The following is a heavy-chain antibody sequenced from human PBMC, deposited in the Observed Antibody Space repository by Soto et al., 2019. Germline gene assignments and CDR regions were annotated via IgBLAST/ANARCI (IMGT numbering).Heavy chain of an antibody. J-gene: IGHJ6*02. CDR2: TYYRSKWYN. V-gene: IGHV6-1*01. Sequence: SPNLSLTFAISVHTASCYSAAWSRMRHSPSSRPEWLGRTYYRSKWYNEYAPSVKSRITIKPDTSKNQFSLQLNSVTPEDTAVYYCARDPWDYYGMDVWGQGTTVTVSS. CDR1: VHTASCYSAA. CDR3: ARDPWDYYGMDV. D-gene: IGHD1-26*01.